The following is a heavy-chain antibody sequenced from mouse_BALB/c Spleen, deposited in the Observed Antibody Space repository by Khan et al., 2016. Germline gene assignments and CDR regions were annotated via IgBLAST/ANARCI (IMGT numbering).Heavy chain of an antibody. CDR3: VRDMITRAY. Sequence: EVQLVATVGGLVQPKGSLKLSCAATGFTFNTNAMNWVRQAPGKGLEWVARIRSKSNNYATYYADSVKDRFTISRDDSQSMLYLQMNNLKTEDTDMYYCVRDMITRAYWGQGTLVTVSA. CDR2: IRSKSNNYAT. J-gene: IGHJ3*01. D-gene: IGHD2-4*01. V-gene: IGHV10S3*01. CDR1: GFTFNTNA.